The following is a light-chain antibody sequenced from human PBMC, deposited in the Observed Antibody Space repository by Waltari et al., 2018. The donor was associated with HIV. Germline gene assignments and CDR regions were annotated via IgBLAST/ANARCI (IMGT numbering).Light chain of an antibody. Sequence: QSALTQPASVSGSPGQSITISCTVTNSAIGTYTYVSWYQQQSGKAPRLLISEVNNRPSGVSNRFSGSKAGNTASLSISGLQAEDEGKYYCSSYTATKILVFGGGTDVTVL. V-gene: IGLV2-14*03. J-gene: IGLJ2*01. CDR2: EVN. CDR3: SSYTATKILV. CDR1: NSAIGTYTY.